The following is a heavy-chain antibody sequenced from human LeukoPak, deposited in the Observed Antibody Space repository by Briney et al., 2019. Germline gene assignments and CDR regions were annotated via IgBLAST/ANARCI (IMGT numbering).Heavy chain of an antibody. CDR2: IIPIFGTA. J-gene: IGHJ5*02. V-gene: IGHV1-69*13. D-gene: IGHD3-10*01. Sequence: ASVKVSCKASGGTFSSYAISWVRQAPGQGLEWMRGIIPIFGTANYAQKFQGRVTITADESTSTAYMELSSLRSEDTAVYYCARVISWSGSYYKVENWFDPWGQGTLVTVSS. CDR3: ARVISWSGSYYKVENWFDP. CDR1: GGTFSSYA.